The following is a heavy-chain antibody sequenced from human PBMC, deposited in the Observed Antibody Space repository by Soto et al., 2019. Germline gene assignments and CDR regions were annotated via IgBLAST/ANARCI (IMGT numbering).Heavy chain of an antibody. J-gene: IGHJ5*01. CDR3: AKDLPGRLLSTCFDS. CDR2: INTSGGST. Sequence: HPGGSLRLSCAASGFTFSTYAMSWVRQAPGKGLEWVSTINTSGGSTYYADSVKGRFTISRDNSKNTLYLQMNSLRPEDTAIYYCAKDLPGRLLSTCFDSWGQGTLFTVSS. V-gene: IGHV3-23*01. D-gene: IGHD3-10*01. CDR1: GFTFSTYA.